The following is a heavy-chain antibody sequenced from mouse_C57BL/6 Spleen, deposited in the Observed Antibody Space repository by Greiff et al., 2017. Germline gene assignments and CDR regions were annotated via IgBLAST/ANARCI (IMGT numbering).Heavy chain of an antibody. Sequence: QVQLQQSGAELARPGASVKLSCKASGYTFTSYGISWVKQRTGQGLEWIGEIYPRSGNTYYNEKFKGKATLTADKSSSTAYMGLRSLTSEDSAVYFCARGDYDYVLSYAMDYWGQGTSVTVSS. J-gene: IGHJ4*01. D-gene: IGHD2-4*01. CDR2: IYPRSGNT. CDR1: GYTFTSYG. V-gene: IGHV1-81*01. CDR3: ARGDYDYVLSYAMDY.